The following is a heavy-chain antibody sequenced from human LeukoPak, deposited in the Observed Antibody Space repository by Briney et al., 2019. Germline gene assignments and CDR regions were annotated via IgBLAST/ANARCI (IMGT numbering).Heavy chain of an antibody. D-gene: IGHD5-12*01. V-gene: IGHV1-69*04. Sequence: SVKVSCKASGGTFSSYAISWVRQAPGQGLEWMGRIIPILGIANYAQKFQGRVTITADKSTSTAYMELSSLRSEDTAVYYCARAGGFVDIVATIFGDAFDIWGQGTMVTVSS. CDR2: IIPILGIA. J-gene: IGHJ3*02. CDR1: GGTFSSYA. CDR3: ARAGGFVDIVATIFGDAFDI.